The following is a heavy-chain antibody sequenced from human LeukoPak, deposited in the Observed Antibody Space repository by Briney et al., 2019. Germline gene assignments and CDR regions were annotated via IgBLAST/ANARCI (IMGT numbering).Heavy chain of an antibody. CDR3: AKLLGHVTTYDH. Sequence: GGSLRLSCAASGFTFSNSYMSWVRQTPRKGLEWVATLWPDGSEVHYMDSVKGRFTISRDNAENSLYLQMNSLRVDDTALYYCAKLLGHVTTYDHWGQGALVTVSS. CDR1: GFTFSNSY. D-gene: IGHD4-11*01. V-gene: IGHV3-7*01. CDR2: LWPDGSEV. J-gene: IGHJ4*02.